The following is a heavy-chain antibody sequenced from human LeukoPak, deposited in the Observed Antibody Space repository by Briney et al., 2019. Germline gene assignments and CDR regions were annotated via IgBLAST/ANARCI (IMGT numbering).Heavy chain of an antibody. CDR2: IKQDGSEK. CDR1: GFTFSSYW. V-gene: IGHV3-7*01. CDR3: ARDVWYFDWFSKAFDI. D-gene: IGHD3-9*01. Sequence: GGSLRLSCAASGFTFSSYWMSWVRQAPGKGLEWVANIKQDGSEKYYVDSVKGRFTISRDNAKNSLYLQMNSLRAEDTAVYYCARDVWYFDWFSKAFDIWGQGTMVTVSS. J-gene: IGHJ3*02.